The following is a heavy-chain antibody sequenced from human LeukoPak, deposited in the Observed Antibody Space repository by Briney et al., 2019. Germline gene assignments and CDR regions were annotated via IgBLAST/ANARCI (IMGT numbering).Heavy chain of an antibody. CDR3: ARGLEWLKYNWFDP. J-gene: IGHJ5*02. V-gene: IGHV4-4*07. CDR1: GGSISSYY. Sequence: SETLSLTCTVSGGSISSYYWSWIRQPAGKGLEWIGRIYTSGSTNYNPSLKSRVTISVDTSKNQFSLKLSSVTAADTAVYYCARGLEWLKYNWFDPWGQGTLVTVSS. CDR2: IYTSGST. D-gene: IGHD3-3*01.